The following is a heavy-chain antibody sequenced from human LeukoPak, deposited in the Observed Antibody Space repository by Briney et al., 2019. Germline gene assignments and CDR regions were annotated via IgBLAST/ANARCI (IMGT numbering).Heavy chain of an antibody. CDR2: ISGSGTGT. J-gene: IGHJ4*02. D-gene: IGHD1-7*01. CDR1: GFTFSSSA. V-gene: IGHV3-23*01. Sequence: GGSLRLSCAASGFTFSSSAMSWVRQAPAKGLYWVSAISGSGTGTYYADSVKGRFTISRDNSKNTLYLQMNSLRAEDTAVYYCAKEGGTGTRFDFWGQGTLVTVSS. CDR3: AKEGGTGTRFDF.